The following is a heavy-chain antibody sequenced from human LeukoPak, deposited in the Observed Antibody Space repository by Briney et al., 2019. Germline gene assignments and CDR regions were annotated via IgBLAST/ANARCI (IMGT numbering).Heavy chain of an antibody. J-gene: IGHJ4*02. V-gene: IGHV1-8*03. CDR3: ARAYYDFWSGSTAPYYFDY. CDR2: MNPNSGNT. CDR1: GYTFTSYD. Sequence: ASVKVSCKASGYTFTSYDINWVRQATGQGLEWMGWMNPNSGNTGYAQKFQGRVTITRNTSISTAYMELSSLRSEDTAVYYCARAYYDFWSGSTAPYYFDYWGQGTLVTVSS. D-gene: IGHD3-3*01.